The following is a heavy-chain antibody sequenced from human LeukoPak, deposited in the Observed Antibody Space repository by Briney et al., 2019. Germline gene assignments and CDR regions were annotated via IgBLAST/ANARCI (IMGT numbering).Heavy chain of an antibody. Sequence: PSETLSLTCTVSGGSISSYSWSWIRQPPGKGLEWMGYIYDSGSTNYNPSLKSRVTISVDTSKNQFSLKLTSVTAADTAVYYCARGFGYYDVLTAFWGQGTLVTVSS. CDR1: GGSISSYS. V-gene: IGHV4-59*01. CDR2: IYDSGST. D-gene: IGHD3-9*01. CDR3: ARGFGYYDVLTAF. J-gene: IGHJ4*02.